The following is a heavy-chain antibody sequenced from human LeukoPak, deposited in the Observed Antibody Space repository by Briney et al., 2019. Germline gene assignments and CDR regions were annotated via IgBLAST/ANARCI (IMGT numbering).Heavy chain of an antibody. CDR3: ASAYSSGPYYYYGMDV. D-gene: IGHD6-19*01. CDR1: GYSFTSYW. J-gene: IGHJ6*02. V-gene: IGHV5-10-1*01. CDR2: IDPSDSYT. Sequence: GESLKISCKGSGYSFTSYWISWVRQMPGKGLEWMGRIDPSDSYTNYSPSFQGHVTISADKSISTAYLQWSSLKASDTAMHYCASAYSSGPYYYYGMDVWGQGTTVTVSS.